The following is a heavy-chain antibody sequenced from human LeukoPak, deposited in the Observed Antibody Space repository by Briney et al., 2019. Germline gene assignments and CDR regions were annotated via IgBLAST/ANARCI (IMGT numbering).Heavy chain of an antibody. CDR1: GYTLTELS. CDR2: FEPEDGET. Sequence: ASVKVSCKVSGYTLTELSMHWVRQAPGKGLEWMGGFEPEDGETIYAQKFQGRVTMTEDTSTDTAYMELSSLRSEDTAVYYCATFPYYYDSSGTGVNWFDPWGQGTLVTVSS. J-gene: IGHJ5*02. CDR3: ATFPYYYDSSGTGVNWFDP. V-gene: IGHV1-24*01. D-gene: IGHD3-22*01.